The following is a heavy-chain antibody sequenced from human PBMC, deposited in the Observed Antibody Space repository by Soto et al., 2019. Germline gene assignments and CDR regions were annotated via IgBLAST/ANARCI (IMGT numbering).Heavy chain of an antibody. CDR1: A. V-gene: IGHV3-23*01. D-gene: IGHD3-10*01. J-gene: IGHJ4*02. CDR3: AKSPYGDLPYYFDY. Sequence: ARRRIRQKKGKGLEWVSGISPTGAFTFYADSMKGRFTISRDNSGSTLFLQMSSLTAADTAFYYCAKSPYGDLPYYFDYWGQGSLVTVSS. CDR2: ISPTGAFT.